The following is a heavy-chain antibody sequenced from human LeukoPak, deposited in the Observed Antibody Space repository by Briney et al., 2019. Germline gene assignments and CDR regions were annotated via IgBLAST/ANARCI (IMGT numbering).Heavy chain of an antibody. D-gene: IGHD3-22*01. V-gene: IGHV3-30*04. CDR3: VRDRDSTGYYDY. J-gene: IGHJ4*02. Sequence: GGSLRLSCAASGFTFSNYPMHWVRQAPGKGLEWVAVVSDDGNNIYYADSVKGRFTISRDNSKNTLYLQTNSLRAEDTALYYCVRDRDSTGYYDYWGQGTLVTVSS. CDR1: GFTFSNYP. CDR2: VSDDGNNI.